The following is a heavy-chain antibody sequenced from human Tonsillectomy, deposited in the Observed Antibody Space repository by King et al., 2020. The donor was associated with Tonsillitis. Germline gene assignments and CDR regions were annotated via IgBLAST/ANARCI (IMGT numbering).Heavy chain of an antibody. D-gene: IGHD4-17*01. CDR2: IYHSGPP. J-gene: IGHJ4*02. V-gene: IGHV4-31*03. CDR3: ARNRDYGDYVDF. Sequence: QLQESGPGLVRPSQTLSLICSVSGDSLTSGGYFWSWIRQHPDKGLEGIGAIYHSGPPYTTPSLRSRLFMSVDTSKNQFSLRLTSVTAADTAVYYCARNRDYGDYVDFWGQGTLVAVSS. CDR1: GDSLTSGGYF.